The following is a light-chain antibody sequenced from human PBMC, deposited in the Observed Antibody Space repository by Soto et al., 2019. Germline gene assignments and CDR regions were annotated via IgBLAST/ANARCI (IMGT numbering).Light chain of an antibody. Sequence: DVVMTQSPLSLSVTPGEPASISCRSSQRLLHSNGFNYLDWYVQKPGQSPQLLIFLGSTRASGVPDRFSGSGSVSDFTLTISRVEAEDAGVYYCMQALHVPPTFGQGTKVDIK. CDR2: LGS. CDR1: QRLLHSNGFNY. J-gene: IGKJ1*01. CDR3: MQALHVPPT. V-gene: IGKV2-28*01.